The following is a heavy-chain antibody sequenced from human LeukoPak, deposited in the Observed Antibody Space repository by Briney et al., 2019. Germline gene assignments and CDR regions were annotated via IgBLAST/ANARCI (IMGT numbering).Heavy chain of an antibody. CDR2: ISSSSSTI. Sequence: PGGPLRLSCAASGCTFSSYSMNWVRQAPGKGLEWVSYISSSSSTIYYADSVKGRFTISRDNAKNSLYLQMNSLRAEDTAVYYCAREEWLRFNGYWGQGTLVTVSS. CDR1: GCTFSSYS. CDR3: AREEWLRFNGY. D-gene: IGHD5-12*01. J-gene: IGHJ4*02. V-gene: IGHV3-48*01.